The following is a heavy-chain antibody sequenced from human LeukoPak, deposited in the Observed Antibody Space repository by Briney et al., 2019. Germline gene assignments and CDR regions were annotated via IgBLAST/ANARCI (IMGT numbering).Heavy chain of an antibody. CDR3: ARDLAAALDY. V-gene: IGHV3-66*01. CDR1: GFIFNRNY. D-gene: IGHD6-13*01. J-gene: IGHJ4*02. CDR2: IYSSGTT. Sequence: GGSLRLSCAASGFIFNRNYMTWVRQAPGKGLEWVSVIYSSGTTYYADSVKARFIISRDDSKNILHLQMNSLRAEDTAVYYSARDLAAALDYWGQGTLVTVSS.